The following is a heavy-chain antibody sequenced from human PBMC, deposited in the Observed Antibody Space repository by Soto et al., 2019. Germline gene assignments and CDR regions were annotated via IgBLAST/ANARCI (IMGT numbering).Heavy chain of an antibody. CDR1: GYTFTGYY. V-gene: IGHV1-2*02. D-gene: IGHD2-21*02. J-gene: IGHJ6*02. Sequence: ASVKVSCKASGYTFTGYYMHWVRQAPGQGLEWMGWINPNSGGTNYAQKFQGRVTMTRDTSISTAYMELSRLRSDDTAVYYCARAGAYCGGDCYLPLYYYYYYGMDVWGQGTTVTVSS. CDR3: ARAGAYCGGDCYLPLYYYYYYGMDV. CDR2: INPNSGGT.